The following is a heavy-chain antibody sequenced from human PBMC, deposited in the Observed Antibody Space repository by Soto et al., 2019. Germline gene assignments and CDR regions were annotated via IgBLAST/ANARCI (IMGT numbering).Heavy chain of an antibody. J-gene: IGHJ4*02. Sequence: EVHLVESGGGLVQTGGSLRLSCAIFESTVSRDWMNWVRQAPGKGLEWVAHINQDGSEKYYVDSVKGRFTISRDNAKKSLYLQMNPLKPADTAMYYCSGGVGDAFWGQGTLVTVSS. V-gene: IGHV3-7*04. D-gene: IGHD1-26*01. CDR1: ESTVSRDW. CDR2: INQDGSEK. CDR3: SGGVGDAF.